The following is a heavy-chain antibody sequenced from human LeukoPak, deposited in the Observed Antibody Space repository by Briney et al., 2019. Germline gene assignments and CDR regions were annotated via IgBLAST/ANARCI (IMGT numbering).Heavy chain of an antibody. J-gene: IGHJ5*02. Sequence: PSETLSLTCTVSGYSISSGYYWGWIRQPPGKGLEWIGRIYTSGSTNYNPSLKSRVTMSVDTSKNQFSLKLSSVTAADTAVYYCARDRIAVSDPPNWFDPWGQGTLVTVSS. V-gene: IGHV4-38-2*02. CDR2: IYTSGST. D-gene: IGHD6-19*01. CDR3: ARDRIAVSDPPNWFDP. CDR1: GYSISSGYY.